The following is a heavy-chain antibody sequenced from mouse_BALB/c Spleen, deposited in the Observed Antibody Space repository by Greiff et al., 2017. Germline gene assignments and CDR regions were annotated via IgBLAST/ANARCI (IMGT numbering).Heavy chain of an antibody. Sequence: EVQLQQSGAELVRPGALVKLSCKASGFNIKDYYMHWVKQRPEQGLEWIGWIDPENGNTKYDPKFQGKATITADTSSNTAYLQLSSLTSEDTAVYYCARGSGFDYWGQGTTLTVSS. J-gene: IGHJ2*01. CDR3: ARGSGFDY. D-gene: IGHD1-1*01. V-gene: IGHV14-1*02. CDR2: IDPENGNT. CDR1: GFNIKDYY.